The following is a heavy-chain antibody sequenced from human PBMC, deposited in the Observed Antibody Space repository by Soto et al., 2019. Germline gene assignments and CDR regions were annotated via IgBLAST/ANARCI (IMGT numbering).Heavy chain of an antibody. J-gene: IGHJ5*02. CDR2: IFWSDDK. V-gene: IGHV2-5*01. CDR3: AHRSGYSNGDNWFDP. Sequence: SGPTLVNPTETLTLTCTFSGFSLTTSGVGVGWIRQPPGKALEWLAIIFWSDDKRYRPSLKSRLTITKDTSKNQVVLTMTNMDPVDTATYYCAHRSGYSNGDNWFDPWGQGTLVTAPQ. D-gene: IGHD4-4*01. CDR1: GFSLTTSGVG.